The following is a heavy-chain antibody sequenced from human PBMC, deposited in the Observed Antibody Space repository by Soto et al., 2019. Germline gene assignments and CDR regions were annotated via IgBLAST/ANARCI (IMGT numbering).Heavy chain of an antibody. D-gene: IGHD3-10*01. Sequence: SETLSLTCTVSGGSISSYYWSWIRQPPGKGLEWIGYIYYSGSTNYNPSLKSRVTISVDTSKNQFSLKLSSVTAADTAVYYCARDFKIGYYGPIDGGMDVWGQGTTVTV. CDR1: GGSISSYY. V-gene: IGHV4-59*01. CDR2: IYYSGST. J-gene: IGHJ6*02. CDR3: ARDFKIGYYGPIDGGMDV.